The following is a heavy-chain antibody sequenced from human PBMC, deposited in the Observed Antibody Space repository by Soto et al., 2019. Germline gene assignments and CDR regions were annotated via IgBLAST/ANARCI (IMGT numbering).Heavy chain of an antibody. D-gene: IGHD3-3*01. CDR1: GLNFNDYA. CDR2: ISSNGVST. V-gene: IGHV3-64D*06. J-gene: IGHJ4*02. CDR3: VKDRFVNY. Sequence: GGSLRLSCSASGLNFNDYAMHWVRQAAGKGLKYVSSISSNGVSTYYADSVKGRFTISRDNSKNTLYLQMNSLRVEDTAVYYCVKDRFVNYWGQGALVTVSS.